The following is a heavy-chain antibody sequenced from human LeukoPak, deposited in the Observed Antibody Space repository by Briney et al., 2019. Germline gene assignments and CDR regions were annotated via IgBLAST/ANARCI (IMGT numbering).Heavy chain of an antibody. CDR3: ARVGSGSYYTRYYYYYYMDV. CDR2: IYHSGST. D-gene: IGHD3-10*01. Sequence: SETLSLTCTVSGYSISSGYYWGWIRQPPGKGQEWIGSIYHSGSTYYNPSLKSRVTISVDTSKNQFSLKLSSVTAADTAVYYCARVGSGSYYTRYYYYYYMDVWGKGTTVTISS. V-gene: IGHV4-38-2*02. CDR1: GYSISSGYY. J-gene: IGHJ6*03.